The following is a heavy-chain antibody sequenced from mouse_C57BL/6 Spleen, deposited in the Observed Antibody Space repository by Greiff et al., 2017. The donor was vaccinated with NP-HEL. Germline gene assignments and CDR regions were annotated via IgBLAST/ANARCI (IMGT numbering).Heavy chain of an antibody. CDR1: GYAFSSYW. D-gene: IGHD4-1*02. CDR2: IYPGDGDT. CDR3: ASSQLGPAWFAY. Sequence: QVHVKQSGAELVKPGASVKISCKASGYAFSSYWMNWVKQRPGKGLEWIGQIYPGDGDTNYNGKFKGKATLTADKSSSTAYMQLSSLTSEDSAVYFCASSQLGPAWFAYWGQGTLVTVSA. V-gene: IGHV1-80*01. J-gene: IGHJ3*01.